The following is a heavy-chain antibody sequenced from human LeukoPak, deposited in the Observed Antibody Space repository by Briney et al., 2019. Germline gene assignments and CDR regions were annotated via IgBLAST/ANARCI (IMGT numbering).Heavy chain of an antibody. CDR2: IYPGDSDT. V-gene: IGHV5-51*01. CDR3: ASAHNYDRNAFDI. J-gene: IGHJ3*02. D-gene: IGHD3-3*01. CDR1: GYSFTSYW. Sequence: GEPLKISCKGSGYSFTSYWIGWVRQMPGKGLEWMGIIYPGDSDTRYSPSFQGQVTISADKSISTAYLQWSSLKASDTAMYYCASAHNYDRNAFDIWGQGTMVTVSS.